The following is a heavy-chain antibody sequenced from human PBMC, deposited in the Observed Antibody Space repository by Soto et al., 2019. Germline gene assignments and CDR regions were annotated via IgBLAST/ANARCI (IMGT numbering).Heavy chain of an antibody. V-gene: IGHV3-30-3*01. D-gene: IGHD2-15*01. CDR3: ARDGSSSWYFDWYFDL. J-gene: IGHJ2*01. CDR2: IAEDGSSE. Sequence: QVQLVESGGGVVQPGRSLRLSCEASGFTFSSYPMHWVRQAPGKGLEWMAIIAEDGSSEHYAASVKGRFTISRDNSKNTLFLHMSSLAPEDTATYFCARDGSSSWYFDWYFDLWGSGTLVSVSS. CDR1: GFTFSSYP.